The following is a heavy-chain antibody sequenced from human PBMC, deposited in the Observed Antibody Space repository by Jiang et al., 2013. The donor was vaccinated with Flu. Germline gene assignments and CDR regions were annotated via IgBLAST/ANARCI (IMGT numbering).Heavy chain of an antibody. D-gene: IGHD3-10*01. V-gene: IGHV4-34*01. CDR3: ARVVDTTWFGDYYGMDV. CDR1: GGSFSGYY. Sequence: LLKPSETLSLTCAVYGGSFSGYYWSWIRQPPGKGLEWIGEINHSGSTNYNPSLKSRVTISVDTSKNQFSLKPSSVTAADTAVYYCARVVDTTWFGDYYGMDVWGKGTTVTVSS. CDR2: INHSGST. J-gene: IGHJ6*04.